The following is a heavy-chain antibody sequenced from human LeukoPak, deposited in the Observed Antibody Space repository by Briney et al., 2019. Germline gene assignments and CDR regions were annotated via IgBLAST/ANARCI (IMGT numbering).Heavy chain of an antibody. CDR1: GFTVSSNY. D-gene: IGHD3-10*01. J-gene: IGHJ4*02. V-gene: IGHV3-66*01. CDR2: IYSGGST. Sequence: GGSLRLSCAASGFTVSSNYMSWVRQAPGKGLEWVSGIYSGGSTYYADSVKGRFTISRDNSKNTLYLQMNSLRAEDTAVYYCARDALWFGELYFDYWGQGTLVTVSS. CDR3: ARDALWFGELYFDY.